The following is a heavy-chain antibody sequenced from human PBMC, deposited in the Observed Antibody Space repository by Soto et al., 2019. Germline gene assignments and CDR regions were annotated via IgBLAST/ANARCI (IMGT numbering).Heavy chain of an antibody. Sequence: ASVKVPCKAPGYTFTGYYMHWVRQAPGQGLEWMGWISLYSDGTNYAQKFQGRVSMTTDTSTTTAYMELRSLRSDDTAVYYCARVVPGAEAWFGPWGQGTLVTVSS. V-gene: IGHV1-2*02. J-gene: IGHJ5*02. CDR2: ISLYSDGT. CDR3: ARVVPGAEAWFGP. D-gene: IGHD2-2*01. CDR1: GYTFTGYY.